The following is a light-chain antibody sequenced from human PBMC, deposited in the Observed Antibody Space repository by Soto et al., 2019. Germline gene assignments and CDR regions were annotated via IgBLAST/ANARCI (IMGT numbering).Light chain of an antibody. CDR3: QQYGSSPPDPMYT. J-gene: IGKJ2*01. Sequence: EIVLTQSPGTLSLSPGERATLSCRASQSVSSSYLAWYQQKPGQAPRLLIYGASSRATGIPARFSGSRSGTDFTLTISRLEPEDFAVYYCQQYGSSPPDPMYTFGQGTKLEIK. V-gene: IGKV3-20*01. CDR2: GAS. CDR1: QSVSSSY.